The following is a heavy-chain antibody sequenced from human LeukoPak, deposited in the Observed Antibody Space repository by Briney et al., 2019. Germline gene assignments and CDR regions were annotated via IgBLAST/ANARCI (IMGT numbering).Heavy chain of an antibody. V-gene: IGHV4-34*01. CDR2: INHSGST. J-gene: IGHJ5*02. CDR3: ANYGAGTYRFDP. D-gene: IGHD3-10*01. CDR1: GGSFSGYY. Sequence: SETLSLTCAVYGGSFSGYYWSWIRQPPGKGLEWIGEINHSGSTNYNPSLKSRVTISVDTSKNQFSLKLSSVTAADTAVYYCANYGAGTYRFDPWGQGTLVTVSS.